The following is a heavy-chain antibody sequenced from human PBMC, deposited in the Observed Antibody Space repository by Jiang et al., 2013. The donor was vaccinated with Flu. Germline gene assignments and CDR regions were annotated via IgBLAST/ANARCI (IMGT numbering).Heavy chain of an antibody. J-gene: IGHJ4*02. CDR3: ARDSSRDYYGSGSCDY. D-gene: IGHD3-10*01. CDR2: INAANGDT. Sequence: EVKLPGASVKVSCMTSGYTFTNYPLRWVRQAPGQGLEWLGWINAANGDTGYSQKFQGRVTITIDTSASTAYMELSSLGSEDTAVYYCARDSSRDYYGSGSCDYWGQGTLLTVSS. V-gene: IGHV1-3*01. CDR1: GYTFTNYP.